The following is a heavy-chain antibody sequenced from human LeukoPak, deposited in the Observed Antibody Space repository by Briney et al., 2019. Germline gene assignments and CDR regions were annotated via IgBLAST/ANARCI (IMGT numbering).Heavy chain of an antibody. Sequence: GGSLRLSCAASGFTFSSYSMNWVRQAPGKGLERVSYISSSSSTIYYADSVKGRFTISRDNAKNSLYLQMNSLRAEDTAVYYCARVYYDSSGYRWFDPWGQGTLVTVSS. CDR2: ISSSSSTI. CDR3: ARVYYDSSGYRWFDP. D-gene: IGHD3-22*01. CDR1: GFTFSSYS. V-gene: IGHV3-48*04. J-gene: IGHJ5*02.